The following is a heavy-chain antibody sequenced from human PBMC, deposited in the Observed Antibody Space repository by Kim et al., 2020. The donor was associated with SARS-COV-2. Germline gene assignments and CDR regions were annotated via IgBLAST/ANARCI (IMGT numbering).Heavy chain of an antibody. Sequence: ASVKVSCKASGYTFTSYYMHWVRQAPGQGLEWMGIINPSGGSTSYAQKFQGRVTMTRDTSTSTVYMELSSLRSEDTAVYYCARGGDRITMIVVAYFDYWGQGTLVTVSS. D-gene: IGHD3-22*01. CDR3: ARGGDRITMIVVAYFDY. J-gene: IGHJ4*02. CDR1: GYTFTSYY. CDR2: INPSGGST. V-gene: IGHV1-46*01.